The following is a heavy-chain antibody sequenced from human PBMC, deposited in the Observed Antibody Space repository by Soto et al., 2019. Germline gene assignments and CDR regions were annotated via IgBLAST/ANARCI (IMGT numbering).Heavy chain of an antibody. Sequence: EVQLVESGGGLVQPGRSLRLSCAASGFTFDVYAMHWVRQAPGKGLEWVSGIVWNSGSVVYADSVKGRFTISRDNAKNSLYLQMNSLRAEDTALYYCAKGGWVSLAYFFDSWGQGTLVTVSS. J-gene: IGHJ4*02. CDR1: GFTFDVYA. CDR2: IVWNSGSV. CDR3: AKGGWVSLAYFFDS. D-gene: IGHD3-16*01. V-gene: IGHV3-9*01.